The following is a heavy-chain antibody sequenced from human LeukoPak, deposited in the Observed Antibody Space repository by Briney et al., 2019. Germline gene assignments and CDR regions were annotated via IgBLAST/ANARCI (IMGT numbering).Heavy chain of an antibody. CDR2: IYNGGST. V-gene: IGHV3-66*01. CDR3: ARDRYGDYDYYYGMDV. CDR1: GFTVSSNY. J-gene: IGHJ6*02. Sequence: GGSLRLSCAASGFTVSSNYMSWVRQAPGKGLEWVSVIYNGGSTYYADSVKGRFTISRDNSKNTLYLQMNSLRAEDTAVYYCARDRYGDYDYYYGMDVWGQGTTVTVSS. D-gene: IGHD4-17*01.